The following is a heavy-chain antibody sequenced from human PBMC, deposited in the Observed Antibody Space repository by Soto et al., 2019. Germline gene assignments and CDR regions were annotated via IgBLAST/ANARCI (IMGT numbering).Heavy chain of an antibody. J-gene: IGHJ5*02. CDR3: AREWFDP. Sequence: QVQLVESGGGVVQPGRSLRLSCAASGFTFSSYAMHWVRQAPGKGLEWVAVISYDGSNKYYADSAKGRFTISRDNSKNTLYLQMNSLRAEDTAVYYCAREWFDPWGQGTLVTVSS. CDR2: ISYDGSNK. V-gene: IGHV3-30-3*01. CDR1: GFTFSSYA.